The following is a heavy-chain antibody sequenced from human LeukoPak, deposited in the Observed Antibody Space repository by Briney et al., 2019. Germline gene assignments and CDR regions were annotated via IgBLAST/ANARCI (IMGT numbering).Heavy chain of an antibody. Sequence: GGSLRLSCAASGFTFSSDAMSWVRQAPGKGLEWVSAISGSGGSTYYADSVKGRFTISRDNSKNTLYLQMNSLRAEDTAVYYCAKAHGYSSGWYYFDYWGQGTLVTASS. CDR2: ISGSGGST. CDR3: AKAHGYSSGWYYFDY. D-gene: IGHD6-19*01. J-gene: IGHJ4*02. CDR1: GFTFSSDA. V-gene: IGHV3-23*01.